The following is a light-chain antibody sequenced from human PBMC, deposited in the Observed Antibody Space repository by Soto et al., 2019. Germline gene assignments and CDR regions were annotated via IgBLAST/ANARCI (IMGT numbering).Light chain of an antibody. CDR2: STS. Sequence: QAVVTQEPSLTVSPGGTITLTCASSTGAVTSGHYPNWFQQKPGQAPRPLIYSTSNKHSWTPARFSGSLLGGKAALTLSAVQPEDEAEYYCLLYYGGPLVFGGGTKVTVL. J-gene: IGLJ2*01. CDR3: LLYYGGPLV. V-gene: IGLV7-43*01. CDR1: TGAVTSGHY.